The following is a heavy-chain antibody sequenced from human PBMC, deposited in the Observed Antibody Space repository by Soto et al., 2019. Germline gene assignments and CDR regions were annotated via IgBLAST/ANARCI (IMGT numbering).Heavy chain of an antibody. D-gene: IGHD2-15*01. CDR1: GDSISTVDYF. V-gene: IGHV4-30-4*01. CDR3: ARGRYCLTGRCFPNWFDS. Sequence: SETLSLTCSVSGDSISTVDYFWAWIRQPPGQALEYIGYIYKSTTTYYNPSFESRVAISLDTSKSQFSLTVASVTAADTAVYFCARGRYCLTGRCFPNWFDSWGQGTLVTVSS. J-gene: IGHJ5*01. CDR2: IYKSTTT.